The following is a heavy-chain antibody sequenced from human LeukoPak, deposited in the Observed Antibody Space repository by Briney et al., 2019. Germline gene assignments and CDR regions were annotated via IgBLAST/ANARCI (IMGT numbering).Heavy chain of an antibody. CDR2: IIPIFGTA. Sequence: ASVTVSFKASGGTFSSYAISWVRQAPGQGLEWMGGIIPIFGTANYAQKFQGRVTITADKSTSTAYMELSSLRSEDTAVYYCARDLEGYDSSGYYYGRYFDYWGQGTLVTVSS. CDR3: ARDLEGYDSSGYYYGRYFDY. J-gene: IGHJ4*02. V-gene: IGHV1-69*06. CDR1: GGTFSSYA. D-gene: IGHD3-22*01.